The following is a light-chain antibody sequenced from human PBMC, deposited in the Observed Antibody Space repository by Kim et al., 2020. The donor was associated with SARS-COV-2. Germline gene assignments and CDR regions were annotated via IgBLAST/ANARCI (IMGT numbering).Light chain of an antibody. V-gene: IGLV4-69*01. CDR3: QTWGTGKWV. Sequence: SLKLTCTPRSGHSNYAIAWHQQQPGKGPRYLMTISGYGSHYKRDGIPDRFSGSSSGAERYFTVSGLQSEDVAVYSCQTWGTGKWVFGGGTKLTVL. CDR2: ISGYGSH. CDR1: SGHSNYA. J-gene: IGLJ3*02.